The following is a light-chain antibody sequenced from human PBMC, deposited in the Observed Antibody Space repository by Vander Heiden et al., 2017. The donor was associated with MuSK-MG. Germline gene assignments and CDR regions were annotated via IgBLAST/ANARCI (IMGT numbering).Light chain of an antibody. V-gene: IGKV3-15*01. Sequence: EIVLTQSPAALSMAPGETATLSCRASQSLGSKLAWYQQKPGQAPRLLMYAASTRPAGVSARFSGSGSGTEFTLSISSLQSADVAVYYCQQYNTWPQTFGQGTKVEIK. CDR3: QQYNTWPQT. CDR2: AAS. CDR1: QSLGSK. J-gene: IGKJ1*01.